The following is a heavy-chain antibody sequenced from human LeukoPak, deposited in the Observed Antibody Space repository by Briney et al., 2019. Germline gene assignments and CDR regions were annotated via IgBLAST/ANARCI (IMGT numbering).Heavy chain of an antibody. V-gene: IGHV3-30*18. Sequence: GGSLRLSCAASGFTFSDYGMHWVRQAPGKGLEWVAVISYDESNKYYADSVKGRFTISRDNFKNTLYLQMNSLRAEDTAVYYCAKDRSGSRRGANYYYYGMDVWGQGTTVTVSS. D-gene: IGHD1-26*01. CDR1: GFTFSDYG. CDR2: ISYDESNK. J-gene: IGHJ6*02. CDR3: AKDRSGSRRGANYYYYGMDV.